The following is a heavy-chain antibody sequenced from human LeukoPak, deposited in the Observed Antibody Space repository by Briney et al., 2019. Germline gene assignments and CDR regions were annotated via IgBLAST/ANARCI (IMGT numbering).Heavy chain of an antibody. Sequence: SETLSLTRTVSGGSIRSYYWSWIRQPPGKGLEWIGYIHYSGSTNYNPSLKSRVTISVDTSKNQFSLKLSSVTAADTAVYYCARRYYDSSGYYYFDYWGQGTLVTVSS. J-gene: IGHJ4*02. V-gene: IGHV4-59*01. D-gene: IGHD3-22*01. CDR3: ARRYYDSSGYYYFDY. CDR1: GGSIRSYY. CDR2: IHYSGST.